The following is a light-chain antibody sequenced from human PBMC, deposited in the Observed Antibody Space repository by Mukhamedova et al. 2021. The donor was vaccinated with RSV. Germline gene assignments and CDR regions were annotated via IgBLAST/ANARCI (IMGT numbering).Light chain of an antibody. Sequence: GERATLSCRASQSVSSDLAWYQPKPGQAPRLLIYAASTRATTIPGRFSGSGSGTEFTLTISSLQSEDFAVYYCQQYNNWPPFTFG. J-gene: IGKJ3*01. V-gene: IGKV3-15*01. CDR2: AAS. CDR3: QQYNNWPPFT. CDR1: QSVSSD.